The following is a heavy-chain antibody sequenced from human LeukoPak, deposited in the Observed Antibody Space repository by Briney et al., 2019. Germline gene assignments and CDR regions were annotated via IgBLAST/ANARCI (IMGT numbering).Heavy chain of an antibody. Sequence: GESLTISCKGSGYSFTSYWIGWVRQMPGKGLEWMGIIYPGDSDTRYSPSFQGQVTISADKSISTAYLQWSGLKASDTAMYYCARHLTMITVPRDAFDIWGQGTMVTVSS. J-gene: IGHJ3*02. CDR1: GYSFTSYW. CDR2: IYPGDSDT. CDR3: ARHLTMITVPRDAFDI. D-gene: IGHD3-16*01. V-gene: IGHV5-51*01.